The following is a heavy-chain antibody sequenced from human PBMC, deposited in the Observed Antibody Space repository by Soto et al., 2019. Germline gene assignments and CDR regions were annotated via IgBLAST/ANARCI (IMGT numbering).Heavy chain of an antibody. D-gene: IGHD3-22*01. CDR2: IYYSGTT. CDR3: ARHVGENSGYYYPYYFDY. J-gene: IGHJ4*02. Sequence: SETLSLTCTVSRGSISSYYWNWIRQPPGKGLEWIGYIYYSGTTYYNPSLKSRLTISIDTSKKQLSLRLSSVTAADTAVYYCARHVGENSGYYYPYYFDYWGQGALVTVSS. V-gene: IGHV4-59*08. CDR1: RGSISSYY.